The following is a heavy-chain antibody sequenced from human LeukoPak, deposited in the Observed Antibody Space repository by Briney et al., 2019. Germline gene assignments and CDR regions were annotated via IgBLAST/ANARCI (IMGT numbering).Heavy chain of an antibody. J-gene: IGHJ4*02. Sequence: GGSLRLSCAASGFTFSRYGMHWVRQAPGKGLEWVSVIWYDGSNKYYADSVKGRFTISRDNSENTVYLQMNSLRAEDTAIYYCARDSCGGDCYSNDYWGQGTLVTVSS. V-gene: IGHV3-33*01. CDR1: GFTFSRYG. D-gene: IGHD2-21*02. CDR2: IWYDGSNK. CDR3: ARDSCGGDCYSNDY.